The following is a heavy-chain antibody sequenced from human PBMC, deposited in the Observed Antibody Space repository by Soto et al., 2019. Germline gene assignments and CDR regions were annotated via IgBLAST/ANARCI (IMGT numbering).Heavy chain of an antibody. CDR2: INVYNGNT. V-gene: IGHV1-18*01. Sequence: QVQLVQSGAEVKKPGASVKVSCKASGYTFTSYGISWVRQAPGQGLEGMGWINVYNGNTNYAPKLQGRVTMTTDTSTSTAYLDLRNLRSYDTAVYFCARDSSRGEYDYWGQGPLVTGSS. D-gene: IGHD3-10*01. J-gene: IGHJ4*02. CDR1: GYTFTSYG. CDR3: ARDSSRGEYDY.